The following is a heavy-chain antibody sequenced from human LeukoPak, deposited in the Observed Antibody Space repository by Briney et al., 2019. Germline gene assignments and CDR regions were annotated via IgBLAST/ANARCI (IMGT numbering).Heavy chain of an antibody. CDR2: IYSSGYT. Sequence: SETLSLTCTVSGGAIRSHYWNWIRQPAGKGLEWIGRIYSSGYTNDNPFLKSRITISVDMSKNQFSLRLNSVTAADTAVYYCARGEHSVDSWGQGMLVTVSS. CDR3: ARGEHSVDS. V-gene: IGHV4-4*07. J-gene: IGHJ4*02. CDR1: GGAIRSHY. D-gene: IGHD1/OR15-1a*01.